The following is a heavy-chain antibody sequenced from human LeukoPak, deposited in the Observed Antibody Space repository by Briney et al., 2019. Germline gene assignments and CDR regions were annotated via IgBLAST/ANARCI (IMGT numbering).Heavy chain of an antibody. CDR3: AKDAIFGTYLYFDY. CDR2: LSASGGNT. V-gene: IGHV3-23*01. D-gene: IGHD3-3*01. Sequence: GGSLRLSCAASGFTFSSSAMSWVRQAPGKGLEWVSGLSASGGNTYYGDSVKGRFTISRDNSKNTLYLQMNSLRAEDTAVYYCAKDAIFGTYLYFDYWGQGTLVTVSS. CDR1: GFTFSSSA. J-gene: IGHJ4*02.